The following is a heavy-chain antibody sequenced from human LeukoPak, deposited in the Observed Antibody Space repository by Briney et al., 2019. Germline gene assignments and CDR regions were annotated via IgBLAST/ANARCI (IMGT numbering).Heavy chain of an antibody. CDR3: ARDKFASAWYSGWFDP. Sequence: SETLSLTCTVSGGSITSYFWSWIRQPPGKGLEWIGYIYYSGSTNYNPSLKSRVTISVDTSKNQFSLKLSSVTAADTAMYYCARDKFASAWYSGWFDPWGQGTLVTVSS. J-gene: IGHJ5*02. V-gene: IGHV4-59*01. CDR2: IYYSGST. D-gene: IGHD6-19*01. CDR1: GGSITSYF.